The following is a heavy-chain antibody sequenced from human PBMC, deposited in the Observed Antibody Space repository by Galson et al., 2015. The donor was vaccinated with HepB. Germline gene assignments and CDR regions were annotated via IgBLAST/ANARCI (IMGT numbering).Heavy chain of an antibody. CDR3: ARFPSSSWYEGWFDP. Sequence: ETLAVTWTVSCGSITSYYWSWIRQPPWNALERLGYSYHIGSTNCNPSLKSRVTISVDTSKNQFSLKLSSVTAADTAVYYCARFPSSSWYEGWFDPWGQGTLVTVSS. D-gene: IGHD6-13*01. CDR1: CGSITSYY. J-gene: IGHJ5*02. CDR2: SYHIGST. V-gene: IGHV4-59*01.